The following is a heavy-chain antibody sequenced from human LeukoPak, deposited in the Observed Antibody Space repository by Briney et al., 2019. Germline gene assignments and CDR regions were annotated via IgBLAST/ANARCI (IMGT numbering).Heavy chain of an antibody. CDR1: GGSFSGYY. J-gene: IGHJ4*02. Sequence: PSETLSLTCDVYGGSFSGYYWGWIRQAPGKGLEWIGSIYYHENTYYNSSLKSRVTISVDTSKNQFSLKLNSVTAADTAVYFCARRAYSATYWKHFDYWGQGTLVTVSS. D-gene: IGHD1-26*01. CDR3: ARRAYSATYWKHFDY. CDR2: IYYHENT. V-gene: IGHV4-34*01.